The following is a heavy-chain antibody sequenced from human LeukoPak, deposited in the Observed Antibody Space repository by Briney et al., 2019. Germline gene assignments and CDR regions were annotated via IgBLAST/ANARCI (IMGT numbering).Heavy chain of an antibody. J-gene: IGHJ5*02. D-gene: IGHD2-2*01. CDR1: GGSISSGDYY. CDR3: ARDCYCSSTSCYGYNWFDP. Sequence: PSQTLSLTRTVSGGSISSGDYYWSWIRQPPGKGLEWIGYIYYSGSTYYNPSLKSRVTISVDTSKNQFSLKLSSVTAADTAVYYCARDCYCSSTSCYGYNWFDPWGQGTLVTVSS. CDR2: IYYSGST. V-gene: IGHV4-30-4*08.